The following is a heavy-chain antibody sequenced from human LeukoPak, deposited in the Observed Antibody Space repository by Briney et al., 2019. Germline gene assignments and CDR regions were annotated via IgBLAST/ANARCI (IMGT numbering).Heavy chain of an antibody. CDR1: GFIFSSYE. Sequence: GGSLRLSCAASGFIFSSYEMNWVRQAPGKGLEWVSYIGKSGSPIYYADSVKGRFTISRDNAKNSLYLQMNSLRAEDTAVYYCARDDTVTTRVGFIDWGQGTLVTVSS. CDR2: IGKSGSPI. D-gene: IGHD4-17*01. CDR3: ARDDTVTTRVGFID. J-gene: IGHJ4*02. V-gene: IGHV3-48*03.